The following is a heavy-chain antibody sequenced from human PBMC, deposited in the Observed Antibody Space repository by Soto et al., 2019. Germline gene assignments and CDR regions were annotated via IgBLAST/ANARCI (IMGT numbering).Heavy chain of an antibody. J-gene: IGHJ4*02. CDR3: ARDTRKLWSHYFDY. CDR2: IKEDGSEK. CDR1: GFTFSKYW. V-gene: IGHV3-7*03. Sequence: GGSLRLSCAASGFTFSKYWMSWVRQTPGKGLEWVANIKEDGSEKYYVDSVKGRFTISRDNAKNSLHLQMNSLRVEDTAVYYCARDTRKLWSHYFDYWGQGTLVTVS. D-gene: IGHD5-18*01.